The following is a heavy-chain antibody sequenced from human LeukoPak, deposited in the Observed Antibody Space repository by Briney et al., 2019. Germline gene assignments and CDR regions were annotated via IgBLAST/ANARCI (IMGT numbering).Heavy chain of an antibody. CDR1: GFTFTGYI. D-gene: IGHD5-24*01. J-gene: IGHJ4*02. V-gene: IGHV3-48*01. CDR2: ISSRSGTT. Sequence: GGSLRLSSAVSGFTFTGYIMNLVRQAPGKGLEWVSYISSRSGTTYYADSVKGRFTISRDNAKNSLYLQMNSLRAEDTAVYFSATQGWLQLNYLDYWGRGTLVTVSS. CDR3: ATQGWLQLNYLDY.